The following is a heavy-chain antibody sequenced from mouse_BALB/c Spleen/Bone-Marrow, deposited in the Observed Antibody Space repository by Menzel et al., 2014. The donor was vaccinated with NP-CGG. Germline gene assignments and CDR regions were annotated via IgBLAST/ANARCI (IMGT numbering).Heavy chain of an antibody. CDR2: IDPENGDT. J-gene: IGHJ3*01. Sequence: VQLQQSGAELVRSGASVKLSCTASGFNIKDYYMHWVKQRPEQGLEWIGWIDPENGDTEYAPKFQGKATMTADTSSNTAYLQLSSLTSEDTAVYYCARNGNYGAWFAYWGQGTLVTVSA. D-gene: IGHD2-1*01. CDR3: ARNGNYGAWFAY. CDR1: GFNIKDYY. V-gene: IGHV14-4*02.